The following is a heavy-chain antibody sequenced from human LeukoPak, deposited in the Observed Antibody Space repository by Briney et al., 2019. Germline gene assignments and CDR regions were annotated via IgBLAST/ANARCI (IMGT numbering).Heavy chain of an antibody. J-gene: IGHJ6*03. CDR2: ISYDGSIR. CDR1: GFTFSSFP. D-gene: IGHD3-22*01. V-gene: IGHV3-30*15. CDR3: ARGSDYYDTSGHRYFYYYMDV. Sequence: GGSLRLPCAASGFTFSSFPLHWVRQAPGKGLEWVAAISYDGSIRYYADSVRGRFTNSRDNSKNTLYLQMSSLRAEDTAMYYCARGSDYYDTSGHRYFYYYMDVWGKGTTVTVSS.